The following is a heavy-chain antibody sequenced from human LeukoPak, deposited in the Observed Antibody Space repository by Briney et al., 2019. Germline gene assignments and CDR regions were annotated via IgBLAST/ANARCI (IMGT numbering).Heavy chain of an antibody. Sequence: ASVKVSCKASGYTFTSYDINWVRQATGQGLEWMGWMNPNSGNTGYAQKFQGRVTMTRNTSISTAYMELSSLRSEDTAVYYCARGKNSISAARGMLKYYYYYYMDVWGRGTTVTVSS. CDR1: GYTFTSYD. J-gene: IGHJ6*03. CDR3: ARGKNSISAARGMLKYYYYYYMDV. V-gene: IGHV1-8*01. CDR2: MNPNSGNT. D-gene: IGHD6-13*01.